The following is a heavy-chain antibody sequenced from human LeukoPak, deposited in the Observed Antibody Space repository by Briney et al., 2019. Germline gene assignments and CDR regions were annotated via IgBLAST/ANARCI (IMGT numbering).Heavy chain of an antibody. CDR1: GCTLPELL. J-gene: IGHJ5*02. D-gene: IGHD6-19*01. V-gene: IGHV1-24*01. CDR2: FDPEDGET. Sequence: GASVKVSCQVSGCTLPELLMHWVRQAPGKGREWMGGFDPEDGETIYAQKFQGRVTMTEDTSTDTAYMELSSLRSEDTAVYYCATSGGWAWFDPWGQGTLVTVSS. CDR3: ATSGGWAWFDP.